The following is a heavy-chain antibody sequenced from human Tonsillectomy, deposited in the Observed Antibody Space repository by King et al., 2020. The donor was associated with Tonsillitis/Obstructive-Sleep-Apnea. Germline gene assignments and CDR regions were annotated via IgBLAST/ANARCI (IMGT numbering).Heavy chain of an antibody. V-gene: IGHV3-49*05. CDR1: GFTFGDYA. D-gene: IGHD2-2*01. CDR3: RRDQLFTVDTVVVEAPFEY. Sequence: VQLVESGGGLVKPGRSLRLSCSASGFTFGDYAMSWFRQAPGKGLEWVGLIRGKAYGGTTEYAASVKGRFTISRDDSKSIAYLQMNSLKTEDTAVYYCRRDQLFTVDTVVVEAPFEYWGQGTLVTVSS. CDR2: IRGKAYGGTT. J-gene: IGHJ4*02.